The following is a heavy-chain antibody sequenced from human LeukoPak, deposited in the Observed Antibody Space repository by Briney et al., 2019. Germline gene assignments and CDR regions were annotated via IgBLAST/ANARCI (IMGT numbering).Heavy chain of an antibody. D-gene: IGHD3-9*01. CDR2: ISYSGIT. J-gene: IGHJ4*02. CDR3: ARHFSPHARYFSLDY. Sequence: SETLSLTCTVSGGSISSTSFSSGWIRQPPGKGLEWIGSISYSGITYDNASLKSRVTISVDTSKNQFALRLSSVTAADTAVYYCARHFSPHARYFSLDYWGQGTLVTVSS. V-gene: IGHV4-39*01. CDR1: GGSISSTSFS.